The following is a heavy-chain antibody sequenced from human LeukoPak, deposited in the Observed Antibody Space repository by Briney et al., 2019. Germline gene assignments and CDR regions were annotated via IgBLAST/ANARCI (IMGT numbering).Heavy chain of an antibody. CDR2: IRSKANSYAT. D-gene: IGHD2-2*01. V-gene: IGHV3-73*01. CDR3: TRRSVVVPAANSPHYYYYYMDV. J-gene: IGHJ6*03. CDR1: GFTFSGSA. Sequence: GGSLKLSCAASGFTFSGSAMHWVRQASGKGLEWVGRIRSKANSYATAYAASVKGRFTIPRDDSKNTAYLQMNSLKTEDTAVYYCTRRSVVVPAANSPHYYYYYMDVWGKGTTVTVSS.